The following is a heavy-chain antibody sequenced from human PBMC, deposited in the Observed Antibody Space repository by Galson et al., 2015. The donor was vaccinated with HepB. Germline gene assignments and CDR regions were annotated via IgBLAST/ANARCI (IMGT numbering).Heavy chain of an antibody. V-gene: IGHV3-66*01. Sequence: SLRLSCAASGFTVSSNYMSWVRQAPGKGLEWVSVIYSGGSTYYADSVKGRFTISRDNSKNTLYLQMNSLRAEDTAVYYCARGNPGMVRGSHMDVWGQGTTVTVSS. J-gene: IGHJ6*02. CDR2: IYSGGST. CDR1: GFTVSSNY. CDR3: ARGNPGMVRGSHMDV. D-gene: IGHD3-10*01.